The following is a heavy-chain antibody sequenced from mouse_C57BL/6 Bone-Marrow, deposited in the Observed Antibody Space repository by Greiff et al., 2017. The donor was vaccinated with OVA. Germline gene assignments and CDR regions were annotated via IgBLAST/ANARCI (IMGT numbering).Heavy chain of an antibody. CDR3: ARTPTAQATLYWYFDV. Sequence: QVQLQQPGAELVMPGASVKLSCKASGYTFTSYWMHWVKQRPGQGLEWIGEIDPSDSYTNYNQKFKGKSTLTVDKSSSTAYMQLSSLTSEDSAVYYCARTPTAQATLYWYFDVWGTGTTVTGSS. D-gene: IGHD3-2*02. CDR2: IDPSDSYT. V-gene: IGHV1-69*01. CDR1: GYTFTSYW. J-gene: IGHJ1*03.